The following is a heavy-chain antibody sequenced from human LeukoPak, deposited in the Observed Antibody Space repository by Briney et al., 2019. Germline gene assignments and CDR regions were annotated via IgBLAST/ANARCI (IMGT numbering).Heavy chain of an antibody. Sequence: GGSLRLSCAASGFTFSSYAMSWVRQAPGKGLEWVSAISGSGGSTYYADSVKGRFTISRDNSKNTLYLQMHSLSAEDTAVYYCAHISSSWPDYWGQGTLVTVSS. CDR2: ISGSGGST. CDR1: GFTFSSYA. D-gene: IGHD6-13*01. V-gene: IGHV3-23*01. J-gene: IGHJ4*02. CDR3: AHISSSWPDY.